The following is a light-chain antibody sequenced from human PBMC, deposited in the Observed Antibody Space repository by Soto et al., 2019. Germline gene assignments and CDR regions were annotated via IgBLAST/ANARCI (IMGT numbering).Light chain of an antibody. CDR3: FSYRSTGILL. J-gene: IGLJ2*01. CDR2: EVS. Sequence: QSALTQPASVSGSPGQSITISCTGTSRDVGGYNYVSWHQQHPGKAPKVMIYEVSNRPSGVSTRFSGSKSGNTASLTISGLQAEDEADYYCFSYRSTGILLFGGGTKVTVL. V-gene: IGLV2-14*01. CDR1: SRDVGGYNY.